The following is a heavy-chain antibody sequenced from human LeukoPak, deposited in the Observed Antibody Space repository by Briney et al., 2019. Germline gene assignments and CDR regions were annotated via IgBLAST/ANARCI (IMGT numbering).Heavy chain of an antibody. CDR3: AKSLYSSGWYAFDY. V-gene: IGHV3-74*01. CDR1: GFTFSSYFW. J-gene: IGHJ4*02. CDR2: IKSDGSSS. D-gene: IGHD6-19*01. Sequence: PGGSLRLSCAASGFTFSSYFWMHWVRQAPGKGLVWVSRIKSDGSSSTYADSLKGRFTISRDSAKNSLYLQMNTLRAEDTAVYYCAKSLYSSGWYAFDYWGQGALVTVSA.